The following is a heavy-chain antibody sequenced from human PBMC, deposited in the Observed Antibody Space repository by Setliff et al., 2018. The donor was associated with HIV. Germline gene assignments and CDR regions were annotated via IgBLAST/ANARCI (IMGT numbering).Heavy chain of an antibody. V-gene: IGHV1-18*04. CDR1: EYTFTNYY. D-gene: IGHD1-26*01. Sequence: ASVKVSCKASEYTFTNYYIHWVRQGPGQGLEWMGWISSYNGNTNYAQRLQGRVTMTTDTSTTTAYMELRSLKSDDTAVYYCARDALSGMYPYWYFDLWGRGTLVTVSS. J-gene: IGHJ2*01. CDR2: ISSYNGNT. CDR3: ARDALSGMYPYWYFDL.